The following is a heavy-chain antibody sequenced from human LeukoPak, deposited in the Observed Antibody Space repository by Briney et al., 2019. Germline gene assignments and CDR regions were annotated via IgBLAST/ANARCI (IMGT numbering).Heavy chain of an antibody. CDR1: GFTFDYYV. J-gene: IGHJ4*02. D-gene: IGHD7-27*01. CDR2: FNWYGGRT. V-gene: IGHV3-20*04. CDR3: ARVGTGGYFDY. Sequence: GGSLRHSCSSSGFTFDYYVMGWVRQAPGKGLGLVSGFNWYGGRTGYADSVKGRFTISRDNATNSLYLQMNSLSDEDTAVYYCARVGTGGYFDYWGQGTLVTVSS.